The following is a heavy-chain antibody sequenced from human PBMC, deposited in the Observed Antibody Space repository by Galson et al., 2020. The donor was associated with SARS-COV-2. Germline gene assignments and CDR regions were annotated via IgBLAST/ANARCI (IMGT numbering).Heavy chain of an antibody. V-gene: IGHV3-74*01. CDR1: GFTFSSYW. CDR3: ARGDMRNDYFDY. J-gene: IGHJ4*02. Sequence: ALHGESLKISCAASGFTFSSYWMHWVRQAPGKGLVWVSRIYSEGSSTSYADSVKSRFTISGDDAKNTLYLHMSSLRAEDTAVYYCARGDMRNDYFDYWGQGTLVTVSS. CDR2: IYSEGSST. D-gene: IGHD3-16*01.